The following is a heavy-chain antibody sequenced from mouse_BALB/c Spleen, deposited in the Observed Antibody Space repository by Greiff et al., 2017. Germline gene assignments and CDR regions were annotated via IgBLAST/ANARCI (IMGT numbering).Heavy chain of an antibody. Sequence: EVKLMESGGGLVQPGGSRKLSCAASGFTFSSFGMHWVRQAPEKGLEWVAYISSGSSTIYYADTVKGRFTISRDNPKNTLFLQMTSLRSEDTAMYYCARYYRYDGDYFDYWGQGTTLTVSS. D-gene: IGHD2-14*01. CDR1: GFTFSSFG. CDR3: ARYYRYDGDYFDY. CDR2: ISSGSSTI. J-gene: IGHJ2*01. V-gene: IGHV5-17*02.